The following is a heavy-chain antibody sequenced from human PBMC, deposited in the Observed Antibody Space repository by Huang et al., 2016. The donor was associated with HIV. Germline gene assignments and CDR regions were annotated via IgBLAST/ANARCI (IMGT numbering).Heavy chain of an antibody. J-gene: IGHJ4*02. CDR1: GFNFNNYA. Sequence: EVQVVESGGGLVQPGRSLRLSCLASGFNFNNYAMHWVRQPPGKGLEWVSGISWKSGDIGYGESVKGRFTISRDNAKNSLYLQMNRLRPEDTALYYCAKGLGGSYYYYLDQWGQGTLVTVSS. V-gene: IGHV3-9*01. D-gene: IGHD3-10*01. CDR3: AKGLGGSYYYYLDQ. CDR2: ISWKSGDI.